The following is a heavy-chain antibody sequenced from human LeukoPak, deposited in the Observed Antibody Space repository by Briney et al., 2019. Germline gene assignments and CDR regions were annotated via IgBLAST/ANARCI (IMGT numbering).Heavy chain of an antibody. Sequence: GGSLRLSCAASGFTVSSNYMSWVRQAPGKGLEWVSVIYSGGSTYYADSVKGRFTISRDNSKNTLYLQMNSLRAEDTAVYYCARSHYGDYETYFDYWGQGTLVTVSS. CDR2: IYSGGST. CDR3: ARSHYGDYETYFDY. CDR1: GFTVSSNY. D-gene: IGHD4-17*01. J-gene: IGHJ4*02. V-gene: IGHV3-66*01.